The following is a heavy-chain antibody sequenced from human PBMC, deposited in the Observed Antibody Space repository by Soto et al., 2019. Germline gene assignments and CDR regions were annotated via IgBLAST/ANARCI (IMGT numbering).Heavy chain of an antibody. V-gene: IGHV3-21*01. CDR3: TKDIFDYDSSGYPYDY. Sequence: EVQLVESGGGLVKPGGSLRLSCEASGFAFNNYNMKWVRQAPGKGLEWVSSISSSATDMFYADSVKGRFTISRDNAKNSLYLQMNSLSAEDTAVYYCTKDIFDYDSSGYPYDYWGQGTLVTVSS. CDR1: GFAFNNYN. CDR2: ISSSATDM. J-gene: IGHJ4*02. D-gene: IGHD3-22*01.